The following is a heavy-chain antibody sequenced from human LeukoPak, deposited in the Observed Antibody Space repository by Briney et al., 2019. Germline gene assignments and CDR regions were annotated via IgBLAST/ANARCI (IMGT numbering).Heavy chain of an antibody. Sequence: GGSLRLSCAASGFTVSSNYMSWVRQAPGKGLEWVSGINWNGGSTGYADSVKGRFTISRDNAKNSLYLQMNSLRAEDTALYYCARGSGSGWFSLDYWGQGTLVTVSS. CDR3: ARGSGSGWFSLDY. D-gene: IGHD6-19*01. CDR2: INWNGGST. J-gene: IGHJ4*02. V-gene: IGHV3-20*04. CDR1: GFTVSSNY.